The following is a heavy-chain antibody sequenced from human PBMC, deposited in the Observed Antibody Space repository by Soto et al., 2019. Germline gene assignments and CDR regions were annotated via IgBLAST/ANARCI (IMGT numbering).Heavy chain of an antibody. J-gene: IGHJ6*02. Sequence: PGGSLRLSCAASGVTFSRYGLHWVRQTPGKGLEWVATVLFDGSRTYYADSVKGRFTIPRDIPRNTLHLQMNTLGPEDTAIYYCAREYREREIPSPFSRSYPHYRPRDPDYGMDVWGQGTTVTVSS. CDR3: AREYREREIPSPFSRSYPHYRPRDPDYGMDV. V-gene: IGHV3-30-3*01. CDR1: GVTFSRYG. D-gene: IGHD1-26*01. CDR2: VLFDGSRT.